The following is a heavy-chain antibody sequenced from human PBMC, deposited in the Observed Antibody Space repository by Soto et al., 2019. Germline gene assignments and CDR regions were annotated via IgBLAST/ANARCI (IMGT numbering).Heavy chain of an antibody. J-gene: IGHJ5*02. D-gene: IGHD4-17*01. Sequence: GESLKISCKGSGYSFTSYWISWVRQMPGKGLEWMGRIDPSDSYTKYSPSFRGHVTMSADKSISTAYLQWSSLKASDTAMYYCARLRYDYGDYLWFDPWGQGTLVTVSS. CDR3: ARLRYDYGDYLWFDP. CDR1: GYSFTSYW. V-gene: IGHV5-10-1*01. CDR2: IDPSDSYT.